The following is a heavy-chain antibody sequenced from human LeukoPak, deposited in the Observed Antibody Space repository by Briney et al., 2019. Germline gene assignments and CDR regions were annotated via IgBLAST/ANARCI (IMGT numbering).Heavy chain of an antibody. D-gene: IGHD1-26*01. CDR2: IRYDGSNK. J-gene: IGHJ4*02. CDR3: ARDWAPFAAGGSNSAPSGY. V-gene: IGHV3-30*02. CDR1: GFTFSSYG. Sequence: GGSLRLSCAASGFTFSSYGMHWVRQAPGKGLEWVAFIRYDGSNKYYADSVKGRFTISRDNSKNTLYLQMNSLRAEDTAVYYCARDWAPFAAGGSNSAPSGYWGQGTLVTVSS.